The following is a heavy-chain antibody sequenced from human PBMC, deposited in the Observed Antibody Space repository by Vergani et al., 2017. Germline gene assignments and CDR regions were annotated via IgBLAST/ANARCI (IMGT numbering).Heavy chain of an antibody. D-gene: IGHD2-2*01. J-gene: IGHJ6*03. V-gene: IGHV3-33*01. CDR3: ARDDRLYCSSTSCYYYYYYYYMDV. CDR2: IWYDGSNK. Sequence: VQLLESGGGLVQPGGSLRLSCAASGFTFSSYGMHWVRQAPGKGLEWVAVIWYDGSNKYYADSVKGRFTISRDNSKNTLYLQMNSLRAEDTAVYYCARDDRLYCSSTSCYYYYYYYYMDVWGKGTTVTVSS. CDR1: GFTFSSYG.